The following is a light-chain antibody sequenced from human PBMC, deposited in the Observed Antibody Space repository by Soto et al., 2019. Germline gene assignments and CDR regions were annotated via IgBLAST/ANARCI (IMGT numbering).Light chain of an antibody. CDR1: QSGLYSSNNKNY. CDR2: WTS. J-gene: IGKJ1*01. V-gene: IGKV4-1*01. CDR3: QQYYSTPPWT. Sequence: DIVMTQSPDSLAVSRGERATINCKSSQSGLYSSNNKNYLAWYQQKPGQPPKLLIYWTSTRESGVPDRFSGSGSGTDFTLTISSLQAEDVAVYYCQQYYSTPPWTFGQGTKVEIK.